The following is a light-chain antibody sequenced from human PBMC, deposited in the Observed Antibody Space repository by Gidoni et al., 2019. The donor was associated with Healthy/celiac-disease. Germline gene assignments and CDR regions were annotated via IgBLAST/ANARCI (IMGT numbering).Light chain of an antibody. CDR2: DAS. Sequence: AIQLTQSPSSLSASVGDRVTITCRASQGISSALAWYQQKPGKAPKLLIYDASSLESGVPSRFSGSGSGTDFTLTISSLQPEDFATYYCQQFNSYPGTFXQXTKVXIK. V-gene: IGKV1-13*02. J-gene: IGKJ1*01. CDR3: QQFNSYPGT. CDR1: QGISSA.